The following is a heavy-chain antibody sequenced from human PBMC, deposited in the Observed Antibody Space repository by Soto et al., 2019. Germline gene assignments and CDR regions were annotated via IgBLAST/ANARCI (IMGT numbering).Heavy chain of an antibody. J-gene: IGHJ4*02. CDR3: ARVPDY. V-gene: IGHV4-39*07. CDR2: IYYSGST. Sequence: LSLTCTVSGESIRSDTDYWAWIRQPPGKGPEWIGSIYYSGSTYYNPSLKSRITISVDTSKNQFSLKLNSVTAADTAVYYCARVPDYWGQGILVTVSS. CDR1: GESIRSDTDY. D-gene: IGHD2-2*01.